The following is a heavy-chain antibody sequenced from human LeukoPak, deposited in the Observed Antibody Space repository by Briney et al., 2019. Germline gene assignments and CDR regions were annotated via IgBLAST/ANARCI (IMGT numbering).Heavy chain of an antibody. CDR3: ARETVRGVIMDYCAMDV. CDR1: GYTFTGYY. CDR2: INPNSGGT. D-gene: IGHD3-10*01. J-gene: IGHJ6*02. Sequence: EASVKVSCKASGYTFTGYYMHWVRQAPGQGLEWMGWINPNSGGTSYAQKFQGWVTMTRDTSITTAYMELSRLRSDDTAVYYCARETVRGVIMDYCAMDVWGQGTTVTVSS. V-gene: IGHV1-2*04.